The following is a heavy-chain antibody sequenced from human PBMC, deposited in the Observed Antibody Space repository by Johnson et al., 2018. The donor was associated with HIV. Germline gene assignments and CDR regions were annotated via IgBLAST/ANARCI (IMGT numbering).Heavy chain of an antibody. V-gene: IGHV3-9*01. J-gene: IGHJ3*02. CDR2: ISWNSGST. D-gene: IGHD3-9*01. CDR1: GFTFDDYA. CDR3: AKDSELRYFDWLHDAFDI. Sequence: VQLVESGGGLVQPGRSLRLSCAASGFTFDDYAMHWVRQAPGKGLEWVSGISWNSGSTYYADSVKGRFTISRDNSKNTLYLQMNSLRAEDTAVYYCAKDSELRYFDWLHDAFDIWGQGTMVTVSS.